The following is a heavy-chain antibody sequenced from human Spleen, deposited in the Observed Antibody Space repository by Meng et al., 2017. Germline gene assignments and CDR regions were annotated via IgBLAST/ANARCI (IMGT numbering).Heavy chain of an antibody. CDR1: GGTFSSYA. CDR2: IIPIFGTA. D-gene: IGHD3-10*01. Sequence: SVTVSCKASGGTFSSYAISWVRQAPGQGLEWMGGIIPIFGTANYAQKFQGRVTITTDESTSTAYMELSSLRSEDTAVYYCASLLGDYYGSGSYSDYWGQG. J-gene: IGHJ4*02. CDR3: ASLLGDYYGSGSYSDY. V-gene: IGHV1-69*05.